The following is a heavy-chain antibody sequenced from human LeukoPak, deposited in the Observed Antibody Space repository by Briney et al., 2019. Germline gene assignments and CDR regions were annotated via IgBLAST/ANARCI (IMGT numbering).Heavy chain of an antibody. D-gene: IGHD4-11*01. V-gene: IGHV3-33*01. CDR2: MWYDGSNK. CDR3: ARGLPPVMKYYFDY. J-gene: IGHJ4*02. Sequence: GRSLRLSCAASGFTFNSYGMHWVRQAPGKGLEWVAVMWYDGSNKYYADSVKGRFTISGDDSKNTLYLQMNSLRAEDTAMYYCARGLPPVMKYYFDYWGQGTLVTVSS. CDR1: GFTFNSYG.